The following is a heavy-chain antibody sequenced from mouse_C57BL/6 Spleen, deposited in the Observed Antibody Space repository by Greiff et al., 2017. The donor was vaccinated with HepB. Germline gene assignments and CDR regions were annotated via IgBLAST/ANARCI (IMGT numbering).Heavy chain of an antibody. CDR3: ALGYDYDETWFAY. CDR2: INPNNGGT. J-gene: IGHJ3*01. Sequence: VQLQQSGPELVKPGASVKIPCKASGYTFTDYNMDWVKQSHGKSLEWIGDINPNNGGTIYNQKFKGKATLTVDKSSSTAYMELRSLTSEDTAVYYCALGYDYDETWFAYWGQGTLVTVSA. CDR1: GYTFTDYN. V-gene: IGHV1-18*01. D-gene: IGHD2-4*01.